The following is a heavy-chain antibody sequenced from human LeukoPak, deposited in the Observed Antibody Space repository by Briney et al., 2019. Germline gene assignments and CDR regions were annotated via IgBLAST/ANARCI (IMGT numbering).Heavy chain of an antibody. J-gene: IGHJ3*02. CDR1: GYSISGGYY. D-gene: IGHD3-3*01. Sequence: SETLSLTCTVSGYSISGGYYWSWIRQPPGKGLEWIAYINYSGSTNYNPSLKSRVTISVDTSKNHFSLTLSSVTAADTAVYYCARFGGPHAFDIWGQGTMVTVSS. CDR3: ARFGGPHAFDI. CDR2: INYSGST. V-gene: IGHV4-61*03.